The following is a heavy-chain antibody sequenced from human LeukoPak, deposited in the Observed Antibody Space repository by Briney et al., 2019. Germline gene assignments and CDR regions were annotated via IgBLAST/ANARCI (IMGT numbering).Heavy chain of an antibody. Sequence: ASVKVSCTASGYTFTSYYLHWVRQAPGQGLEWMGIVNPSSDSTSYAQKFQGRVTMTRDTSTSTVYMELSSLRSEDTAVYYCARVSSGCFDYWGQGTLVTVSS. J-gene: IGHJ4*02. CDR3: ARVSSGCFDY. D-gene: IGHD6-19*01. CDR1: GYTFTSYY. V-gene: IGHV1-46*01. CDR2: VNPSSDST.